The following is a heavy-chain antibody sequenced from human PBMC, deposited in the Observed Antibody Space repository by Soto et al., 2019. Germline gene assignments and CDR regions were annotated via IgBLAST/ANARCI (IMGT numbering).Heavy chain of an antibody. CDR1: GFSFKHYA. V-gene: IGHV3-30-3*01. D-gene: IGHD3-10*01. CDR3: ARGVRAETYYSAFDY. Sequence: QVQLVESGGGVVQPGSSLRLSCAASGFSFKHYAFHWVRQAPGKGLEWVALISHNDEPKIFYADSVQGRFTISRDNFKNTVYLQMNSLRDEDTAVYHCARGVRAETYYSAFDYWGQGTQVTVSS. CDR2: ISHNDEPKI. J-gene: IGHJ4*01.